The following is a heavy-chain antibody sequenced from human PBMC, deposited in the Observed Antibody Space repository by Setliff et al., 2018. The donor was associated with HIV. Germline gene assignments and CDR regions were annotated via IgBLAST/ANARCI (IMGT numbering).Heavy chain of an antibody. D-gene: IGHD3-22*01. V-gene: IGHV5-51*01. CDR3: ARLSGLYYYDTSGYYYGHYFDY. CDR2: IYPGDSDT. Sequence: GESLKISCKGSGYSFTNYWIGWVRQMPGKGLEWMGFIYPGDSDTRYSPSFQGQVTISADKPISTAYLQWSSLKASDTAMYYCARLSGLYYYDTSGYYYGHYFDYWGQGTLVTVSS. CDR1: GYSFTNYW. J-gene: IGHJ4*02.